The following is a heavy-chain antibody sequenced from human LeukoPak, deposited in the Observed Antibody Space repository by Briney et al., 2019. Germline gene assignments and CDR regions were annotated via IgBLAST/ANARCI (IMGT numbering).Heavy chain of an antibody. Sequence: ASVKVSCNASGYTFTGYYMHWVRQAPGQGLEWMGWINPNSGGTNYAQKFQGRVTMTRDTSISTAYMELSRLRSDDTAVYYCARDGYRGAITVPFDPWGQGTLVTVSS. CDR3: ARDGYRGAITVPFDP. V-gene: IGHV1-2*02. CDR2: INPNSGGT. D-gene: IGHD3-10*01. J-gene: IGHJ5*02. CDR1: GYTFTGYY.